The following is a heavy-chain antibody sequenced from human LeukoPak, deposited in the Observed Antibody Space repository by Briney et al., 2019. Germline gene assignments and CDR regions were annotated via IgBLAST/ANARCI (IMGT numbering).Heavy chain of an antibody. CDR3: VAGNGWLGDY. D-gene: IGHD6-19*01. Sequence: GGSLRHSCAASGFTFSDYWMHWVRQAPGKGLVWVSRISSDGSRVTYADSVKGRFTISRDNAKNTLYLQMNSLRAEDTAVYYCVAGNGWLGDYWGQGTLVTVSS. J-gene: IGHJ4*02. CDR1: GFTFSDYW. V-gene: IGHV3-74*01. CDR2: ISSDGSRV.